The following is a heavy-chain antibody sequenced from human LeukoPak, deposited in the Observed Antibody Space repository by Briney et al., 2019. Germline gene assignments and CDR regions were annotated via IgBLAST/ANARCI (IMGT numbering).Heavy chain of an antibody. CDR2: ISGSGSGRSK. V-gene: IGHV3-23*01. CDR3: AKSGYNRFDY. CDR1: GFTFSSFA. Sequence: GGSLRLSCAASGFTFSSFAMSWVRQAPGKGLEWVSNISGSGSGRSKYYADAVKGRFTISSANSTNTLYLQMNSLGAGATAVSYCAKSGYNRFDYWGQGTLVTVSS. J-gene: IGHJ4*02. D-gene: IGHD5-24*01.